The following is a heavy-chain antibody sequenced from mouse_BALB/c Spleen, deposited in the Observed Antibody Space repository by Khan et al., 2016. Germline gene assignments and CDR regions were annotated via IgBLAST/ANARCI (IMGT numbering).Heavy chain of an antibody. Sequence: VQLQQSGAELVKPGASVKLSCTASGFNIKDTYMHWVKQRPEQGLEWIGRIDPANSNTKYDPKFTGKATITADTSSHTAYLQLSSLTSEDTAVYYCARSPYEYDVGFAYWCQGTLVTVSA. D-gene: IGHD2-4*01. CDR3: ARSPYEYDVGFAY. CDR2: IDPANSNT. V-gene: IGHV14-3*02. J-gene: IGHJ3*01. CDR1: GFNIKDTY.